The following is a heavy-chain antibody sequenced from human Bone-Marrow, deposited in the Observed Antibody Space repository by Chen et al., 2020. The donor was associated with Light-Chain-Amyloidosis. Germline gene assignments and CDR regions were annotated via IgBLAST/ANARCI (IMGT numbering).Heavy chain of an antibody. V-gene: IGHV5-51*01. CDR3: ARRRDGYNFDY. Sequence: EMQLEQPGPAAKTPGASLKISCKGSGYTFPNYRIGWVRQMPGKGLEWMGVIYPDDSDARYSPSFEGQVTISADKSITTAFLQWRSLNASDTAMYYCARRRDGYNFDYWGQGTLVTVSS. CDR2: IYPDDSDA. D-gene: IGHD5-12*01. CDR1: GYTFPNYR. J-gene: IGHJ4*02.